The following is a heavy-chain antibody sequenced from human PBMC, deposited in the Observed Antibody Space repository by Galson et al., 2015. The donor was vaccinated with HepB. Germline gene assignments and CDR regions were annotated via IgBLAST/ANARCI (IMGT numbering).Heavy chain of an antibody. CDR2: ISYDGSNK. CDR3: ARDWVVVVLAAILGYGMDV. Sequence: SLRLSCAASGFTFSSYAMHWVRQAPGKGLEWVAVISYDGSNKYYADSVKGRFTISTDNSKNTLYLQMNSLRAEDTAVYYCARDWVVVVLAAILGYGMDVWGQGTTVTVSS. D-gene: IGHD2-2*01. V-gene: IGHV3-30-3*01. CDR1: GFTFSSYA. J-gene: IGHJ6*02.